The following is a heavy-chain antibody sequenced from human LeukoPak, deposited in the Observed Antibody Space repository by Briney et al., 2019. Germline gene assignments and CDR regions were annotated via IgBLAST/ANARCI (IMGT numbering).Heavy chain of an antibody. J-gene: IGHJ4*02. D-gene: IGHD2-15*01. CDR1: GGSFSGYY. V-gene: IGHV4-34*01. CDR2: INHSGST. CDR3: ARRWCSGGNRSRGFY. Sequence: SETLSLTCAVYGGSFSGYYWSWIRQPPGKGLEWIGEINHSGSTNYNPSLKSRVTISVDTSKNQFSLKLSSVTAADTAVYYCARRWCSGGNRSRGFYWGQGTLVTVSS.